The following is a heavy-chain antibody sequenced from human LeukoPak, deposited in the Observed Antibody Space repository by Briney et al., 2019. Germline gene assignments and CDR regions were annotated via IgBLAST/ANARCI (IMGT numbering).Heavy chain of an antibody. CDR3: ARRTASGYFDY. CDR2: IYPGDSDT. V-gene: IGHV5-51*07. CDR1: EYSFPSYW. Sequence: GESLKISCKGSEYSFPSYWVGWVHQMPGKGREWMGIIYPGDSDTRYSPSFQGQVTISADKSISTAYLQWSSLKASDTAMYYCARRTASGYFDYWGQGTLVTVSS. J-gene: IGHJ4*02.